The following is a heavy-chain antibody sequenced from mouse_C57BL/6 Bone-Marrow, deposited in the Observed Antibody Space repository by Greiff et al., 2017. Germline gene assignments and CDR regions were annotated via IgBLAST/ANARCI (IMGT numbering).Heavy chain of an antibody. D-gene: IGHD2-4*01. J-gene: IGHJ1*03. V-gene: IGHV14-4*01. Sequence: VQLKESGAELVRPGASVKLSCTASGFNIKDDYMHWVKQRPEQGLEWIGWIDPENGDTEYASKFQGKATITADTSSNTAYLQLSSLTSEDTAVYYCTTGAMITTGRSYWYFDVWGTGTTVTVSS. CDR2: IDPENGDT. CDR3: TTGAMITTGRSYWYFDV. CDR1: GFNIKDDY.